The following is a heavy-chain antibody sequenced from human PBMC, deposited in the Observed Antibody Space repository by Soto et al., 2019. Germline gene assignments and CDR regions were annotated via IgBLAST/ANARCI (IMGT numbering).Heavy chain of an antibody. J-gene: IGHJ6*02. CDR3: ARDPTVTTTYYYYGMDV. V-gene: IGHV3-23*01. D-gene: IGHD4-4*01. CDR1: GFSFGTYA. CDR2: ISGDGSRT. Sequence: GGSLRLSCAASGFSFGTYAMTWVRQAPGKGLEWVSTISGDGSRTYYADFVKGRFVISRDSSKDTLYLQMDSLRAGDTALYYCARDPTVTTTYYYYGMDVWGQGTTVTVSS.